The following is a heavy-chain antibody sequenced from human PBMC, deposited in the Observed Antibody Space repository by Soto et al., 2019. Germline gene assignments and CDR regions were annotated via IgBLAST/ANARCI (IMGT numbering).Heavy chain of an antibody. Sequence: QVQLQESGPGLVKPSETLSLTCTVSGGSISSYYWSWIRQPPGKGLEWIGYIYYSGSTNYNPSLKGRVTRTVDTSKNQCSLKLRSVTAADTAVYYCARRSVYSSSWYLGGFDPWGQGTLVTVSS. D-gene: IGHD6-13*01. CDR3: ARRSVYSSSWYLGGFDP. V-gene: IGHV4-59*08. J-gene: IGHJ5*02. CDR2: IYYSGST. CDR1: GGSISSYY.